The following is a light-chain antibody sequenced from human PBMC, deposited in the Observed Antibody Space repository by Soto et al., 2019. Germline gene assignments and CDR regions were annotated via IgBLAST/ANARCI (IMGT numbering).Light chain of an antibody. CDR3: QQYYSPPVT. J-gene: IGKJ4*01. Sequence: EIVMTQSPDSLAVSLGESATINCKSSQRVSTNTKNYLTWYQLKPGQPPKLLIYWASTRESGVPDRFTGSGSGTDFSLTISSLQAEDLAVYYCQQYYSPPVTFGGGTKVEIK. CDR1: QRVSTNTKNY. CDR2: WAS. V-gene: IGKV4-1*01.